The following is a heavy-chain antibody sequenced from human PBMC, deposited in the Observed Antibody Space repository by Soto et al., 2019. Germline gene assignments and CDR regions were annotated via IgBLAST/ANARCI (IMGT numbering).Heavy chain of an antibody. J-gene: IGHJ4*02. Sequence: QVQLQESGPGLVKPSETLSLTCTVSVGSITSYYWSWIRQPPGKGLEWIGYIYFSGGPKYHPSLKSRVTISVDTSKNQFSLKLSSVTAADTAVYYCARRYSGYGDYWGQGTLVTVSS. CDR1: VGSITSYY. CDR3: ARRYSGYGDY. V-gene: IGHV4-59*08. CDR2: IYFSGGP. D-gene: IGHD5-12*01.